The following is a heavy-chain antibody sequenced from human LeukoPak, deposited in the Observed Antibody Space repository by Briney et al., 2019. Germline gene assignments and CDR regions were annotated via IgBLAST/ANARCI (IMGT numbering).Heavy chain of an antibody. Sequence: SETLSLTCTVSGGSISSGGYYWSWIRQHPGKGLEWIGYIYYSGSTYYNPSLKSRVTISVDTSKNQFSLKLSPVTAADTAVYYCARADYYDSSGYYGGTNYYGMDVWGQGTTVTVSS. J-gene: IGHJ6*02. CDR3: ARADYYDSSGYYGGTNYYGMDV. D-gene: IGHD3-22*01. V-gene: IGHV4-31*03. CDR1: GGSISSGGYY. CDR2: IYYSGST.